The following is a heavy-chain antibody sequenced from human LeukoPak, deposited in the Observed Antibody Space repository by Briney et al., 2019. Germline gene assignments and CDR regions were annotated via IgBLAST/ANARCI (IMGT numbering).Heavy chain of an antibody. V-gene: IGHV4-4*07. CDR2: IYHSGST. D-gene: IGHD3-16*02. J-gene: IGHJ4*02. CDR3: ARGNLLSFDY. Sequence: SETLSLTCAVSGGSISSYYWSWIRQPAGKGLEWIGSIYHSGSTYYNPSLKSRVTISVDTSKNQFSLKLSSVTAADTAVYYCARGNLLSFDYWGQGTLVTVSS. CDR1: GGSISSYY.